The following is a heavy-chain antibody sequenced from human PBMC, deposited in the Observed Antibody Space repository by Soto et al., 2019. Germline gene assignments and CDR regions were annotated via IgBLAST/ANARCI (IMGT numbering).Heavy chain of an antibody. V-gene: IGHV3-21*02. Sequence: EVQLVESGGGLVKPGGSLRLSCAASGFSFSVYSMNWVRQAPGKALEWVSSLTSSSSHTYYADSVKGRFTISRDNAKNLLDLQMDSLRDEDTAVYYCGRVASSSSWTPDYLGQGTLVTVSS. J-gene: IGHJ4*02. CDR1: GFSFSVYS. CDR3: GRVASSSSWTPDY. CDR2: LTSSSSHT. D-gene: IGHD2-2*01.